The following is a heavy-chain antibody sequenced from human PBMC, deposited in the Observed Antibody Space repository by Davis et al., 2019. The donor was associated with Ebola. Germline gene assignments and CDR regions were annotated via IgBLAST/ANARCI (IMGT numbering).Heavy chain of an antibody. V-gene: IGHV3-30*18. CDR2: ISYDGSNK. CDR3: AKARVFNYMDV. Sequence: GESLKISCAASGFTFSSYGMHWVRQAPGKGLEWVAVISYDGSNKYYADSVKGRFTISRDNSKNTLYLQMNSLRAEDTAVYYCAKARVFNYMDVWGKGTTVTVSS. CDR1: GFTFSSYG. J-gene: IGHJ6*03.